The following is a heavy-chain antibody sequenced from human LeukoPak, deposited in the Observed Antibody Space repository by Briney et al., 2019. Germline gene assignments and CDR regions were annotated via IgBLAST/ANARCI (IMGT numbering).Heavy chain of an antibody. CDR2: ISYDGSNK. V-gene: IGHV3-30*18. Sequence: GSLRLSCAASGSTFSSYGMHWVRQAPGKGLEWVAVISYDGSNKYYADSVKGRFTISRDNSKNSLYLQMNSLRTEDTALYYCAKDIDRSGPYCYYMDVWGKGTTVTVSS. D-gene: IGHD3-3*01. J-gene: IGHJ6*03. CDR1: GSTFSSYG. CDR3: AKDIDRSGPYCYYMDV.